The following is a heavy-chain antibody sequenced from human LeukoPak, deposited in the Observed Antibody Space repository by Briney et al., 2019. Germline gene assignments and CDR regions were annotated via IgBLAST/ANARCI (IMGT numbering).Heavy chain of an antibody. CDR1: GFTFSDYY. V-gene: IGHV3-11*04. D-gene: IGHD2-15*01. CDR3: ARDPCCSGGSLYGMDV. J-gene: IGHJ6*02. Sequence: GGSLRLSCAASGFTFSDYYMSWIRQAPGKGLEWVSYISSSGSTIYYADSVKGRFTVSRDNAKNSLYLQMSSLRAEDTAVYYCARDPCCSGGSLYGMDVWGQGTTVTVSS. CDR2: ISSSGSTI.